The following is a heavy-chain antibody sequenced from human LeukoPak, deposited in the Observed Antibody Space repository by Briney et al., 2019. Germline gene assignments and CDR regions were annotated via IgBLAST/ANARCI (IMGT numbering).Heavy chain of an antibody. J-gene: IGHJ6*02. V-gene: IGHV4-59*08. CDR2: IYYSGST. CDR1: GGSISSYY. D-gene: IGHD4-23*01. CDR3: ATNHGGSSYGLDV. Sequence: SETLSLTCTVSGGSISSYYWSWIRQPPGKGLEWIGYIYYSGSTNYNPPLKSRVTISVDTSKNQLSLKLSSVTAADTAVYYCATNHGGSSYGLDVWGQGTTVTVSS.